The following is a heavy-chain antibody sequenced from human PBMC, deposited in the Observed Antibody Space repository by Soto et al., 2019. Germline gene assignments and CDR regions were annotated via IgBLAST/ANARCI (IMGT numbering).Heavy chain of an antibody. Sequence: EVQLLESGGGLVQPGGSLRLYCAASGFTFSSYAMSWVRQAPGKGLEWVSAISGSGGTTYYADSVKGRFTFSRDNSKNTLYLQMNSLRAEDTALYYCAKTANGWFSAFDIWGQGTMVTVSS. CDR1: GFTFSSYA. J-gene: IGHJ3*02. D-gene: IGHD6-19*01. V-gene: IGHV3-23*01. CDR3: AKTANGWFSAFDI. CDR2: ISGSGGTT.